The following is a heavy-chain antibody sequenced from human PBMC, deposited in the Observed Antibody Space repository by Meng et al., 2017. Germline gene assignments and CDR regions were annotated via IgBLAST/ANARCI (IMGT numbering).Heavy chain of an antibody. CDR1: GGTFGSYA. Sequence: RVQAVAGGRKPGAPVEVSCEASGGTFGSYAISLVRQAPGQVLELMGEIIPIFGTANYAQKFQGRVTITADESTSTAYMELSSLRSEDTAVYYCARERLDYYDSSGYYLGGFDYWGQGTLVTVSS. J-gene: IGHJ4*02. D-gene: IGHD3-22*01. V-gene: IGHV1-69*01. CDR3: ARERLDYYDSSGYYLGGFDY. CDR2: IIPIFGTA.